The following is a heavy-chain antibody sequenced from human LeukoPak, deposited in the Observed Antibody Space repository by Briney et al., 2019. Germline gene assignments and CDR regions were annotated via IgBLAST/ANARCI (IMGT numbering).Heavy chain of an antibody. CDR2: IRRKANDGTK. D-gene: IGHD4-17*01. CDR1: GFNFGDYG. V-gene: IGHV3-49*04. CDR3: TRADGDYDHHFFDY. J-gene: IGHJ4*02. Sequence: GGSLRLSCTASGFNFGDYGLSWVRQAPGKGLEWIGFIRRKANDGTKEYAASVKGRFTISRDDSKAIVYLQMNGLQTEDTALYYCTRADGDYDHHFFDYWGQGTQVSVSS.